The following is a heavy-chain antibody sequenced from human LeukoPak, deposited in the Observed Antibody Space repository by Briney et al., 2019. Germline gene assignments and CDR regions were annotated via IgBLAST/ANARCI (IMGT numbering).Heavy chain of an antibody. CDR1: GASFTTHY. J-gene: IGHJ3*01. V-gene: IGHV4-59*11. D-gene: IGHD3-22*01. CDR3: ASDSISMNAFDA. Sequence: PSETLSLTRTVSGASFTTHYWSWIPQPPGKGLEWIGYISYIGSTNYSPSLKSRVTISIDTSKNEVSLKLTSVTAADTAVYYCASDSISMNAFDAWGQGTLVTVSS. CDR2: ISYIGST.